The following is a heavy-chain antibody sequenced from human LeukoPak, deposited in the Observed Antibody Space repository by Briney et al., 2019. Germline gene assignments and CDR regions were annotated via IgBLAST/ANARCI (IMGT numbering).Heavy chain of an antibody. CDR3: PDDY. J-gene: IGHJ4*02. CDR1: GFTFSSYG. D-gene: IGHD2-2*01. CDR2: ISYDGSNK. Sequence: PGRSLRLSCAASGFTFSSYGMHWVRQAPGKGLEWVAVISYDGSNKYYADSVKGRFTISRDNSKNTLYLRMNSLRAEDTAVYYMPDDYWGQGTLVTVSS. V-gene: IGHV3-30*03.